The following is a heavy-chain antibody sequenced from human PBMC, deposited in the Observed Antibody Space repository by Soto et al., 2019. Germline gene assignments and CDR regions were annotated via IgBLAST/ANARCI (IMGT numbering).Heavy chain of an antibody. J-gene: IGHJ6*02. D-gene: IGHD2-8*01. CDR2: IYYSGST. Sequence: LSLTCTVSGGSISSYYWSWIRQPPGKGLEWIGYIYYSGSTNYNPSLKSRVTISVDTSKNQFSLKLSSVTAADTAVYYCARDTYPRPYCTNGVCHYGMDVWGQGTTVTVSS. V-gene: IGHV4-59*01. CDR1: GGSISSYY. CDR3: ARDTYPRPYCTNGVCHYGMDV.